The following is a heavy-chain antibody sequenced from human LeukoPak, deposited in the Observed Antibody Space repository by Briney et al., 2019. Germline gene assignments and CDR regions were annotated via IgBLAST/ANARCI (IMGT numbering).Heavy chain of an antibody. CDR3: TRFVYAIGNWFDP. CDR2: IRSKAYGGTT. J-gene: IGHJ5*02. CDR1: GFTFGDYA. V-gene: IGHV3-49*04. Sequence: GRSLRLSCTASGFTFGDYAMSWVRQAPGKGLEWVGFIRSKAYGGTTEYAASVKGRFTISRDDSKSTAYLQMNSLKTEDTAVYYCTRFVYAIGNWFDPWGQGTLVTVSS. D-gene: IGHD2-8*01.